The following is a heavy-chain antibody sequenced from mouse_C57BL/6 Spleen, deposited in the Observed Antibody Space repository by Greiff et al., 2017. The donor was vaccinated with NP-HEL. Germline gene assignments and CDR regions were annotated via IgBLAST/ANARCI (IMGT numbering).Heavy chain of an antibody. V-gene: IGHV1-81*01. J-gene: IGHJ2*01. CDR1: GYTFTSYG. CDR2: IYPRSGNT. Sequence: VQLQESGAELARPGASVKLSCKASGYTFTSYGISWVKQRTGQGLEWIGEIYPRSGNTYYNEKFKGKATLTADKSSSTAYMELRSLTSEDSAVYFCARCDGYRGLDYWGQGTTLTVSS. CDR3: ARCDGYRGLDY. D-gene: IGHD2-3*01.